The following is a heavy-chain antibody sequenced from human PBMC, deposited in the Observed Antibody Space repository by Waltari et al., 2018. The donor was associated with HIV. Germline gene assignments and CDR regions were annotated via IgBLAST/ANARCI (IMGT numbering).Heavy chain of an antibody. D-gene: IGHD2-15*01. Sequence: EVQLVESGGKLVQPGGSLRLSCLASGFTFSDYSMNWVRQGPGKGREGVAYISATGTTIFYANSVKGRFTVSRDNVENSLYLDMSSLRAEDTGDYYCARCETVVTPFINKYLGLDVWGPGTTVTVSS. CDR1: GFTFSDYS. CDR2: ISATGTTI. CDR3: ARCETVVTPFINKYLGLDV. V-gene: IGHV3-48*01. J-gene: IGHJ6*02.